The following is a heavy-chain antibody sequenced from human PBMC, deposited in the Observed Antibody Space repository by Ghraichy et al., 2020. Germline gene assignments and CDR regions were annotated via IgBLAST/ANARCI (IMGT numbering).Heavy chain of an antibody. CDR1: GFTFSSYW. CDR2: INNDGSSI. V-gene: IGHV3-74*01. Sequence: GGSLRLSCAASGFTFSSYWMHWVRQAPGKGLVWVSRINNDGSSISYADSVKGRLTISRDNAKNTLYLQMNSLRAEDTAVYYCAREGFTDYYDTSGNDAFDVWGQGTRVTVSS. D-gene: IGHD3-22*01. J-gene: IGHJ3*01. CDR3: AREGFTDYYDTSGNDAFDV.